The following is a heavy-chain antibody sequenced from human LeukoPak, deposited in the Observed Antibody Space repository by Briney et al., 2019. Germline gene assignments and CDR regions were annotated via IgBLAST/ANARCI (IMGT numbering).Heavy chain of an antibody. V-gene: IGHV3-30*02. J-gene: IGHJ6*03. CDR3: AKDYNNYYDSSGYYSDYYYYYMDV. D-gene: IGHD3-22*01. CDR1: GFTFSSYG. Sequence: GGSLRLSCAASGFTFSSYGMHWVRQAPGKGLEWVAFIRYDGSNKYYADPVKGRFAISRDNSKNTLYLQMNSLRAEDTAVYYCAKDYNNYYDSSGYYSDYYYYYMDVWGKGATVTISS. CDR2: IRYDGSNK.